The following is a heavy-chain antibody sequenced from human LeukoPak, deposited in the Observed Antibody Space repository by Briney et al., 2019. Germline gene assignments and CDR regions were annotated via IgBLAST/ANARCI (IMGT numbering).Heavy chain of an antibody. CDR3: AKHGGYYYDAFDI. CDR2: ISGSGGST. J-gene: IGHJ3*02. D-gene: IGHD3-22*01. CDR1: GFTFSSYA. Sequence: QIGGSLRLSCAASGFTFSSYAMSWVRQAPGKGLEWVSAISGSGGSTYYADSVKGRFTISRDNSKNTLYLQMNSLRAEDTAVYYCAKHGGYYYDAFDIWGQGTMVTVSS. V-gene: IGHV3-23*01.